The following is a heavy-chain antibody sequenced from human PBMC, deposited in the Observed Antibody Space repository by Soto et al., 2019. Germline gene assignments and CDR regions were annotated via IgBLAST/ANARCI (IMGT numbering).Heavy chain of an antibody. J-gene: IGHJ4*02. CDR2: ISGSGGST. CDR1: GFTFSSYA. D-gene: IGHD6-13*01. CDR3: AKDSHVGPWEAAGTL. V-gene: IGHV3-23*01. Sequence: GGSLRLSCAASGFTFSSYAMSWVRQAPGKGLEWVSAISGSGGSTYYADSVRGRFTISRDNSKNTLYLQMNSLRAEDTAVYYCAKDSHVGPWEAAGTLWGQGTLVTVSS.